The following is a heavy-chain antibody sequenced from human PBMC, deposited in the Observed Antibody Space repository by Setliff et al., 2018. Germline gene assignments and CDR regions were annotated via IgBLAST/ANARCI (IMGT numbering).Heavy chain of an antibody. CDR3: ASRRTGPGGWFDY. J-gene: IGHJ5*01. CDR2: IYYSGST. D-gene: IGHD1-26*01. CDR1: GGSISSSSYY. V-gene: IGHV4-39*02. Sequence: SETLSLTCTVSGGSISSSSYYWGWIRQPPGKGLEWIGTIYYSGSTYYNPSLKSRVTISMDTSKNHFSLKLSSVTAADTAIYYCASRRTGPGGWFDYWGQGTLVTVSS.